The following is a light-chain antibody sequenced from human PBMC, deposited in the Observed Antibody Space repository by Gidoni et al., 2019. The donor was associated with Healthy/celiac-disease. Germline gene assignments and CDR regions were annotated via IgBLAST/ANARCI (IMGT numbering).Light chain of an antibody. CDR3: QQRSNWPSAT. J-gene: IGKJ3*01. CDR1: QSVSSY. Sequence: EIVLTQSPATLSLSPGERATLSCRARQSVSSYLAWYQQKPGQAPRILIYDASNRATGIPARFSGSGSGTDFTLTISSLEPEDFAVYYCQQRSNWPSATFGPGTKVDIK. V-gene: IGKV3-11*01. CDR2: DAS.